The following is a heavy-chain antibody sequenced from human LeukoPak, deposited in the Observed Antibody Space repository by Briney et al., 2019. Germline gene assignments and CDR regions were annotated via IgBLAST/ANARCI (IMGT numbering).Heavy chain of an antibody. CDR1: GFTFSTYA. D-gene: IGHD4-17*01. J-gene: IGHJ4*02. CDR3: ARDRLTTVTTFHFDY. V-gene: IGHV3-33*01. CDR2: IWYDRTNK. Sequence: GGSLRLSCAASGFTFSTYAMHWVRQAPGKGLEWVAVIWYDRTNKYYADSVKGRFTISRDNSKNTLYLQMSSLGAEDTAVYYCARDRLTTVTTFHFDYWGQGTLVTVSS.